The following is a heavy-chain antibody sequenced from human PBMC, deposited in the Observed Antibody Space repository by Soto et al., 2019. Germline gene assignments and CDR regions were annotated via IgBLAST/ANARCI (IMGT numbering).Heavy chain of an antibody. J-gene: IGHJ4*02. D-gene: IGHD1-26*01. V-gene: IGHV3-23*01. CDR2: ISASGGST. CDR3: AKVLSSGSCPGALEY. Sequence: GGSLRLSCVAPGFSITSFAMSWVRQAPGKGLEWASAISASGGSTYADSVKGRFTISRDNSKHTLYLQMNSLRVEDTAVYYCAKVLSSGSCPGALEYWGQGALVTVSS. CDR1: GFSITSFA.